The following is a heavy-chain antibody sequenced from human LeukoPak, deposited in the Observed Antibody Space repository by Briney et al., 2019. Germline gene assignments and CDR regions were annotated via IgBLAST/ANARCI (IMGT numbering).Heavy chain of an antibody. CDR2: IYYDGTT. V-gene: IGHV4-59*11. D-gene: IGHD3-16*01. Sequence: ASETLSLTCTVSGGSMNSHYWNWIRQPPGKGLEWVGYIYYDGTTKYNPSLKSRVTISVDTPKNHFSLRLSAVTAADTAVYYCARDGDFDYWGQGILVTVSS. CDR1: GGSMNSHY. J-gene: IGHJ4*02. CDR3: ARDGDFDY.